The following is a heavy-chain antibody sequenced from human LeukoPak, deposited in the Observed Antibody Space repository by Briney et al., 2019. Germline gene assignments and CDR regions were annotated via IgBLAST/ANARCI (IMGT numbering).Heavy chain of an antibody. CDR1: GFTFSSYS. Sequence: GGSLRLSCAASGFTFSSYSMNWVRQAPGKGLEWVSYISSSSSTIYYADSVKGRFTISRDNAKNSLYLQMNSLRAEDTAVYYCARDGTRFGEFQYNWFDPWGQGTLVTVSS. J-gene: IGHJ5*02. D-gene: IGHD3-10*01. CDR2: ISSSSSTI. V-gene: IGHV3-48*01. CDR3: ARDGTRFGEFQYNWFDP.